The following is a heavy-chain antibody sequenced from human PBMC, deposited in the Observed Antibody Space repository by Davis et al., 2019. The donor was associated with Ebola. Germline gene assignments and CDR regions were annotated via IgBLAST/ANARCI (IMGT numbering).Heavy chain of an antibody. CDR2: ISSSSSYT. V-gene: IGHV3-11*06. J-gene: IGHJ6*02. CDR1: GFTFSDYY. D-gene: IGHD3-10*01. CDR3: ARVGAAWPSYYGMDV. Sequence: GESLKISCAASGFTFSDYYMSWIRQAPGKGLEWGSYISSSSSYTNYADSVKGRFTISRDNAKNSLYLQMNSLRAEDTAVYYCARVGAAWPSYYGMDVWGQGTTVTVSS.